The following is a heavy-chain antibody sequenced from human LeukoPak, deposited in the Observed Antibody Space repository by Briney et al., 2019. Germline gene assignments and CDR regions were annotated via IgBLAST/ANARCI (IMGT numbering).Heavy chain of an antibody. CDR1: GGSISSGDYY. J-gene: IGHJ4*02. D-gene: IGHD3-22*01. Sequence: PSETLSLTCTVSGGSISSGDYYWSWIRQPPGKGLEWIGYIYYSGSTYYNPSLKSRVTISVDTSKNQFSLKLSSVTAADTAVYYCARVYYYDNSGYGKDYFDYWGQGTQVTVSS. CDR2: IYYSGST. CDR3: ARVYYYDNSGYGKDYFDY. V-gene: IGHV4-30-4*01.